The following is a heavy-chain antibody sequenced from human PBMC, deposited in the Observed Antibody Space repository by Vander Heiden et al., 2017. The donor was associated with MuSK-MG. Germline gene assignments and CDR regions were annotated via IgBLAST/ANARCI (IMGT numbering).Heavy chain of an antibody. V-gene: IGHV4-39*07. CDR1: GGSVITSSYH. Sequence: QLQLQESGPGLVKPSDTLSLTCSVSGGSVITSSYHWAWLRPTPGQGLEWMGTVYYSGTTHYNPSFKSRLTMTIDTSRNQFSLNLRSVTAADTAVYFCGRDRNEVTAVWGQGTLVTVSS. CDR2: VYYSGTT. CDR3: GRDRNEVTAV. J-gene: IGHJ4*02. D-gene: IGHD1-1*01.